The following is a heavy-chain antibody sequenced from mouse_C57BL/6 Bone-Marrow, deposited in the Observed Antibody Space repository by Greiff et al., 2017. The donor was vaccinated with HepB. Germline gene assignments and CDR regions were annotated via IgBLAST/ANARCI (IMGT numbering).Heavy chain of an antibody. J-gene: IGHJ3*01. CDR1: GFTFSDYY. CDR3: ARQGLYYYGSRELCY. V-gene: IGHV5-12*01. CDR2: ISNGGGST. D-gene: IGHD1-1*01. Sequence: EVQRVESGGGLVQPGGSLKLSCAASGFTFSDYYMYWVRQTPEKRLEWVAYISNGGGSTYYPDTVKGRFTISRDNAKNTLYLQMSRLKSEDTAMYYCARQGLYYYGSRELCYWGQGTLVTVSA.